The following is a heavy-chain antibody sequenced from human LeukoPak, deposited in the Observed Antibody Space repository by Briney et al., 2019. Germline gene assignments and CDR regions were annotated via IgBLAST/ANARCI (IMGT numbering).Heavy chain of an antibody. Sequence: PGRSLRLSCAASGFTFRRYGMHWVRHAPGKGLEWVGVMWYDGSKTYYGDSVKGRFTLSRDNSNTLYLQMNILRAEDTAVYYCAKDRGSGSGSYTWGIFDCWGQGTLVTISS. D-gene: IGHD3-10*01. J-gene: IGHJ4*02. V-gene: IGHV3-33*03. CDR3: AKDRGSGSGSYTWGIFDC. CDR1: GFTFRRYG. CDR2: MWYDGSKT.